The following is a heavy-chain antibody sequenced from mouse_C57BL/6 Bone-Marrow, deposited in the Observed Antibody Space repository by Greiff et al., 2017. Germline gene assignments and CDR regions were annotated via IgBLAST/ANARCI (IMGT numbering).Heavy chain of an antibody. CDR2: ISNGGGST. CDR1: GFTFSDYY. J-gene: IGHJ3*01. D-gene: IGHD2-4*01. CDR3: ARESPIYYDSPWFAY. V-gene: IGHV5-12*01. Sequence: EVKLVESGGGLVQPGGSLKLSCAASGFTFSDYYMYWVRQTPEKRLEWVAYISNGGGSTYYPDTVKGRFPISRDNAKNTLYLQMRRLKSEDTAMYYCARESPIYYDSPWFAYWGQGTLVTVSA.